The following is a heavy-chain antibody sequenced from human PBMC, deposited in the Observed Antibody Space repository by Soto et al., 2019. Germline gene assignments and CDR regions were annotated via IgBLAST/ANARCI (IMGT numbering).Heavy chain of an antibody. Sequence: PSETLSLTCAVYGGSFSCYYWSWIRQPPGKGLEWIGEINHSGSTNYNPSLKSRVTISVDTSKNQFSLKLSSVTAADTAVYYCARAPGLKYYYYYYGMDVWGQGTTVTVSS. CDR2: INHSGST. D-gene: IGHD3-9*01. CDR1: GGSFSCYY. CDR3: ARAPGLKYYYYYYGMDV. J-gene: IGHJ6*02. V-gene: IGHV4-34*01.